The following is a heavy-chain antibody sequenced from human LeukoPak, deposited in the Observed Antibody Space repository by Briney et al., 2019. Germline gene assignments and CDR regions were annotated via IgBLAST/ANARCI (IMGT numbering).Heavy chain of an antibody. V-gene: IGHV3-23*01. Sequence: PGGSLRLSCAASGFTFSSYGMSWVRQAPGKGLEWVSAISGSGGSTYYADSVKGRFTISRDNSKNTLYLQMNSLRAEDTAVYYCAKDPGDLWFGELFWFDPWGQGTLVTVSS. D-gene: IGHD3-10*01. CDR1: GFTFSSYG. CDR3: AKDPGDLWFGELFWFDP. J-gene: IGHJ5*02. CDR2: ISGSGGST.